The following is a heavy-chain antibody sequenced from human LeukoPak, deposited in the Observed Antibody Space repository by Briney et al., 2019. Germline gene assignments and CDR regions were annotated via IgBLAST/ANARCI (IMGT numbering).Heavy chain of an antibody. J-gene: IGHJ4*02. Sequence: SETLSLTCTVSGYSISSGYYWGWIRQPPGKGLEWIGSIYHSGSTYYNPSLKSRVTISVDTSKNQFSLKLSSVTAADTAVYYCASMYYYDSSGHFDYWGQGTLVTVSS. CDR3: ASMYYYDSSGHFDY. V-gene: IGHV4-38-2*02. CDR1: GYSISSGYY. D-gene: IGHD3-22*01. CDR2: IYHSGST.